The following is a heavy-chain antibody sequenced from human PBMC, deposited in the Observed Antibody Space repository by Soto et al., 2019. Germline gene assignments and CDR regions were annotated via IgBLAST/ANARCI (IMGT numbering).Heavy chain of an antibody. CDR2: IVVGSGNT. J-gene: IGHJ5*02. CDR1: GFSLSAYA. V-gene: IGHV1-58*01. CDR3: AAGLTVRRWDT. D-gene: IGHD3-22*01. Sequence: QMQLVQSGPEVKKPGASARVSCKASGFSLSAYAVQWVRQTRGQRLEWMGWIVVGSGNTNFAQNFQDRVTITRDMSTNTVYMELGSLRSDDTAVYYCAAGLTVRRWDTWGQGTLVTVSS.